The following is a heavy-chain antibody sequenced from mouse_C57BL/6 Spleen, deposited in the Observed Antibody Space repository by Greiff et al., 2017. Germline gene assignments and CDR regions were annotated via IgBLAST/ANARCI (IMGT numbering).Heavy chain of an antibody. CDR1: GFTFSSYG. Sequence: EVQGVESGGDLVKPGGSLKLSCAASGFTFSSYGMSWVRQTPDKRLEWVATISSGGSYTYYPDSVKGRFTISRDNAKNTLYLQMSSLKSEDTAMYYCARQNWDHWYFDVWGTGTTGTVSS. CDR2: ISSGGSYT. D-gene: IGHD4-1*01. CDR3: ARQNWDHWYFDV. J-gene: IGHJ1*03. V-gene: IGHV5-6*01.